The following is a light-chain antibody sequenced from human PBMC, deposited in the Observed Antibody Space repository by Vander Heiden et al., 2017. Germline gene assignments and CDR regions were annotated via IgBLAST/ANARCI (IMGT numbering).Light chain of an antibody. CDR2: CGS. V-gene: IGKV2-28*01. CDR3: MQALQTPYT. CDR1: QSLLHRNGYNY. Sequence: DIVVTQSPLSLPVTPGEPASISCRSSQSLLHRNGYNYFHWFLQKPGQSPQLLIYCGSNRASGVPDRFSGSGSGRYFTLQISRVEAEDVGVYYCMQALQTPYTFGQGTKLVIK. J-gene: IGKJ2*01.